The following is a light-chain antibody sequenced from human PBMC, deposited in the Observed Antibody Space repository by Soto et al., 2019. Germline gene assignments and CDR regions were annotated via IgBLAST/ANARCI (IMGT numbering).Light chain of an antibody. J-gene: IGLJ2*01. Sequence: QSVLTQPASVSGSPGQSITISCTGTSSDVGSYNLVSWYQQEPGKAPKLMIYEFSKRPSGVSSRFAGSKSGNTASLTISGLQAEDEADYYCCSYAGSSTLVVFGGGTQLTVL. CDR2: EFS. V-gene: IGLV2-23*02. CDR1: SSDVGSYNL. CDR3: CSYAGSSTLVV.